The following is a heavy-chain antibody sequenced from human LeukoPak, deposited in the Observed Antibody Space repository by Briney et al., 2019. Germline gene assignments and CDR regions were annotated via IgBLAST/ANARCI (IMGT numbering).Heavy chain of an antibody. V-gene: IGHV4-38-2*02. CDR1: GYSISSGYY. Sequence: SETLSLTCTVSGYSISSGYYWGWVRQSPGKGLEWIGSIYHSGRTYYNPSLKSRVTISMDTSKNQFSLKLTSVTAADTAMYYCAGKYYCDISGYFYVDYWGQGTLVTVSS. D-gene: IGHD3-22*01. CDR2: IYHSGRT. CDR3: AGKYYCDISGYFYVDY. J-gene: IGHJ4*02.